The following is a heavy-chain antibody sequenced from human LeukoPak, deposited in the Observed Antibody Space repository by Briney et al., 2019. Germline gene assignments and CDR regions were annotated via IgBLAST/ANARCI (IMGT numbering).Heavy chain of an antibody. J-gene: IGHJ5*02. CDR1: GGSFSGYY. CDR3: ARHPHCGGDCYSEWFDP. Sequence: SETPSLTCAVYGGSFSGYYWSWIRQPPGKGLEWIGEINHSGSTNYNPSLKSRVTISVDTSKNQFSLKLSSVTAADTAVYYCARHPHCGGDCYSEWFDPWGQGTLVTVSS. CDR2: INHSGST. D-gene: IGHD2-21*02. V-gene: IGHV4-34*01.